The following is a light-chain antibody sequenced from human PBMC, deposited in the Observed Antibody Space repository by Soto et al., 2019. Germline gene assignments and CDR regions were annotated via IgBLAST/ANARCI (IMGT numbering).Light chain of an antibody. CDR1: QSVSSGY. Sequence: EIVLTQSPGPLSLSPGERATLSCRASQSVSSGYLAWYQQKPGRVPRLLIYGASNRVPGIPDRFTGSGSGTDYTLTIARVEPEDFAVYYCQICGIAPLTFGPGTKVDIK. J-gene: IGKJ3*01. V-gene: IGKV3-20*01. CDR3: QICGIAPLT. CDR2: GAS.